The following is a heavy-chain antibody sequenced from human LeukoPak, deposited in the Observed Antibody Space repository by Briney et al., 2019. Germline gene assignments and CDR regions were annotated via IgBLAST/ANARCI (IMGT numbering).Heavy chain of an antibody. J-gene: IGHJ4*02. CDR3: VKEIGFYDY. CDR1: GFTFRNSP. CDR2: IGSNGGST. Sequence: GGPLRLPCSPSGFTFRNSPMHWVRQAPGKGLEYVSDIGSNGGSTYYGDSVKGRFTIFGGNSNNTLCLQMSSLRVEDTALYYCVKEIGFYDYWGQGTLVTVSS. D-gene: IGHD3-16*01. V-gene: IGHV3-64D*09.